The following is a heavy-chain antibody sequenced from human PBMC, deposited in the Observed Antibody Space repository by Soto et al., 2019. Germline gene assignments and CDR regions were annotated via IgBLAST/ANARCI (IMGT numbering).Heavy chain of an antibody. Sequence: EVQLLESGGGLVQPGGSLRLSCAASGFTFSSYAMSWVRQAPGKGLEWVSAITDSGGSTYYADSVKGRFTISRDNSKNTLYLQMNSLRAEDTAVYYCAKGLFGWLQYNAFDIWGQGTMVTVSS. CDR3: AKGLFGWLQYNAFDI. J-gene: IGHJ3*02. CDR1: GFTFSSYA. D-gene: IGHD5-12*01. V-gene: IGHV3-23*01. CDR2: ITDSGGST.